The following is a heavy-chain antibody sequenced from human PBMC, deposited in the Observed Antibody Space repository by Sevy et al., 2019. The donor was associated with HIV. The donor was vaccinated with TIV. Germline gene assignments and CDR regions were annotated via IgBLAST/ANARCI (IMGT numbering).Heavy chain of an antibody. D-gene: IGHD3-22*01. CDR2: FDPEDGET. CDR3: ATTKDYYDSSGCPFDY. V-gene: IGHV1-24*01. Sequence: ASVKVSCKVSGSTLTKLSMHWVRQVPGKGLEWMVSFDPEDGETIYARKFQGRVTMTEDTSTATAYMVLSSLRSEDTAVYYCATTKDYYDSSGCPFDYWGQGTLVTVSS. CDR1: GSTLTKLS. J-gene: IGHJ4*02.